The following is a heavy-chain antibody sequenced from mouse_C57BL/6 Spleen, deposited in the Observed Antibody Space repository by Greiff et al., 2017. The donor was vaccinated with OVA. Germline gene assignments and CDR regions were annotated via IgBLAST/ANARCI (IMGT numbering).Heavy chain of an antibody. D-gene: IGHD1-1*01. V-gene: IGHV1-53*01. CDR3: ARGDYNVSSSKGVHAIDD. CDR2: INPSNGGT. J-gene: IGHJ4*01. Sequence: VQLQQPGTELVKPGASVKLSCKASGYTFTSYWMHWVKQRPGQGLEWIGNINPSNGGTNYNEKFKSKATLTVDKSSSTAYMQLSSLTSEDSAVYYWARGDYNVSSSKGVHAIDDWDQGPSLTVSS. CDR1: GYTFTSYW.